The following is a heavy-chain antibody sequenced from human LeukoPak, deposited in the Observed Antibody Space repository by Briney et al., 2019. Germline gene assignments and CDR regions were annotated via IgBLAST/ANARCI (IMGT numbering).Heavy chain of an antibody. J-gene: IGHJ6*03. CDR3: ARSSSRDYYMDV. Sequence: SETLSLTCTVSGGSISSYYWSWIRQPAGKGLEWIGRIYTSGSTNYNPSLKSRVTISVDTPKNQLSLNLSSVTAADTAVYYCARSSSRDYYMDVWGKGTTVTVSS. CDR2: IYTSGST. V-gene: IGHV4-4*07. D-gene: IGHD6-13*01. CDR1: GGSISSYY.